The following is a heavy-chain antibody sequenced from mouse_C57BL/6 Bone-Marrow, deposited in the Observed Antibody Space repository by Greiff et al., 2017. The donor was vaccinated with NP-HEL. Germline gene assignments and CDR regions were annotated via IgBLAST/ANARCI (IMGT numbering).Heavy chain of an antibody. CDR3: ARTPVLLRDLHWYFDV. J-gene: IGHJ1*03. CDR1: GFSFTRYR. D-gene: IGHD1-1*01. V-gene: IGHV2-2*01. CDR2: IWICAST. Sequence: VQLQQSGPGLVHPSQSLSITCTVSGFSFTRYRVPVRAPSHLPSLSFLFFIWICASTDYNAAFISRLSISKDNSKSQVFFKMNRLRADDTAIYYCARTPVLLRDLHWYFDVWGTGTTVTVSS.